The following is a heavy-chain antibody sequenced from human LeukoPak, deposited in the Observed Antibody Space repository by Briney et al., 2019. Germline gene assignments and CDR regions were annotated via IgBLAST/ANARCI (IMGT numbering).Heavy chain of an antibody. D-gene: IGHD3-10*01. Sequence: SETLSLTCTVSGGSISNYYWSWIRQPPGKGLEWIGYMYYSGSTNYNPSLKSRVTISVDTAKNQFSLKLSSVTAADTAVYYCARLGNYYGSGSYDYYGMDVWGQGTTVTVSS. V-gene: IGHV4-59*08. CDR3: ARLGNYYGSGSYDYYGMDV. J-gene: IGHJ6*02. CDR1: GGSISNYY. CDR2: MYYSGST.